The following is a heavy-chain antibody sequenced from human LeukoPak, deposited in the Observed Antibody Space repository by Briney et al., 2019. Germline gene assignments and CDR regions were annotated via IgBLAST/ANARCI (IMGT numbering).Heavy chain of an antibody. CDR1: GGSFSGYY. V-gene: IGHV4-34*01. CDR3: ARDPCGGNRVDY. J-gene: IGHJ4*02. CDR2: INHSGST. Sequence: SETLSLTRAVYGGSFSGYYWSWLRQPPGKGLEWIGEINHSGSTNYNPSLKSRVTISVDTSKNQFSLKLSSVTAADTAVYYCARDPCGGNRVDYWGQGTLVTVSS. D-gene: IGHD4-23*01.